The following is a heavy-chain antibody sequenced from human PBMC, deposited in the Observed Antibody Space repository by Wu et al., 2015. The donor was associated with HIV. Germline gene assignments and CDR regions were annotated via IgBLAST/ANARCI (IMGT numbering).Heavy chain of an antibody. CDR1: YILTSHP. Sequence: LVQSGPEAKRPGASVKVSCKASYILTSHPIGWVRQAPGQRLEWMGWMNPYNGYIKPAQRFQDRIAMSTNNSAHTAYMELRSLTSDDTAIYFCARVQFDPDYYTYFDLWGQGTLVTVS. V-gene: IGHV1-18*01. J-gene: IGHJ2*01. CDR3: ARVQFDPDYYTYFDL. D-gene: IGHD4/OR15-4a*01. CDR2: MNPYNGYI.